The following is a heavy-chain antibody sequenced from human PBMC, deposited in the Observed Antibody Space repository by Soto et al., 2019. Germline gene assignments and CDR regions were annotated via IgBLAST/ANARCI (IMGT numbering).Heavy chain of an antibody. V-gene: IGHV1-58*01. CDR3: AANEYSSSSPFQH. D-gene: IGHD6-6*01. CDR1: GFTFTSSA. CDR2: IVVGSGNT. J-gene: IGHJ1*01. Sequence: SVKVSCKASGFTFTSSAVQWVRQARGQRLEWIGWIVVGSGNTNYAQKFQERVTITRDMSTSTAYMELSSLRSEDTAVYYCAANEYSSSSPFQHWGQRTLVTVSS.